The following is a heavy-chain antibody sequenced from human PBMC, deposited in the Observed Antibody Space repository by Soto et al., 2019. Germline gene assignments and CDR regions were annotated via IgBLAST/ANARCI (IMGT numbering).Heavy chain of an antibody. CDR2: ISGSGGST. Sequence: GGSLRLSCAASGFTFSSYAMSWVRQAPGKGLEWVSAISGSGGSTYYADSVKGRFTISRDNSKNTLYLQMNSLRAEDTAVYYCAKTSLPSAQYYYDSSGYYYRCYFDYWGQGTLVTVSS. CDR3: AKTSLPSAQYYYDSSGYYYRCYFDY. V-gene: IGHV3-23*01. CDR1: GFTFSSYA. D-gene: IGHD3-22*01. J-gene: IGHJ4*02.